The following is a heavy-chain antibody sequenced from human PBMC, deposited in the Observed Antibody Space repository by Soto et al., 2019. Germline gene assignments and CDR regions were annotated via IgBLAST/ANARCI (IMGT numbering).Heavy chain of an antibody. CDR3: AIYQWFLPDVFTV. CDR2: ISDTGDRT. Sequence: EVQLLESGGGLVQPGGSLRLSCAASGLSFSTSGMTWVRQAPGKGLEWVSDISDTGDRTYYAYSVKGRFTISRDNFKTSLSLQMSSLRAEETAIYFWAIYQWFLPDVFTVCGQGTMVNVSS. V-gene: IGHV3-23*01. J-gene: IGHJ3*01. D-gene: IGHD3-22*01. CDR1: GLSFSTSG.